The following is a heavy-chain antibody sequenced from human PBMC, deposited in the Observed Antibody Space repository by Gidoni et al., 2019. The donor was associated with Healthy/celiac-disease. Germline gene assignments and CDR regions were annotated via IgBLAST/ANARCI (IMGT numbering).Heavy chain of an antibody. CDR1: GGSISSYY. J-gene: IGHJ5*02. CDR2: IYTSGST. CDR3: ARGGSSLSWFDP. V-gene: IGHV4-4*07. Sequence: QVQLQESGPGLVKPSETLSLTCTVAGGSISSYYWSWLRQPAGKGLEWIGRIYTSGSTNYSPSLKSRVTMSVDTSKNQFFLKLSSVTAADTAVYYCARGGSSLSWFDPWGQGTLVTVSS. D-gene: IGHD6-13*01.